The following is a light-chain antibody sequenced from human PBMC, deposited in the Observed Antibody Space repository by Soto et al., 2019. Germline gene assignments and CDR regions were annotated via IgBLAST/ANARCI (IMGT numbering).Light chain of an antibody. CDR2: DVA. V-gene: IGLV2-14*03. J-gene: IGLJ1*01. CDR3: VSYTSSTTYV. CDR1: SSDVGGSNF. Sequence: QSVLTQPASVSDSPGQSITISCTGTSSDVGGSNFVSWYQQHPGKPPKLIIYDVANRPSGVSNRFSGSKYGSTASLIISRLQTEDEADYYCVSYTSSTTYVFGTGTKGTVL.